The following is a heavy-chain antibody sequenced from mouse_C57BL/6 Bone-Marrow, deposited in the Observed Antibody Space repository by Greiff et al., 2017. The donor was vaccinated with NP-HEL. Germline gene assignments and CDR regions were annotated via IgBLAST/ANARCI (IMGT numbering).Heavy chain of an antibody. CDR2: IYPGSGST. V-gene: IGHV1-55*01. J-gene: IGHJ4*01. CDR3: ARDGSCYAMDY. CDR1: GYTFTSYW. D-gene: IGHD1-1*01. Sequence: QVQLQQPGAELVKPGASVKMSCKASGYTFTSYWITWVKQRPGQGLEWIGDIYPGSGSTNYNEKFKSKATLTVDTSSSTAYMQLSSLTAEDSAVYYGARDGSCYAMDYWGQGTSVTVSS.